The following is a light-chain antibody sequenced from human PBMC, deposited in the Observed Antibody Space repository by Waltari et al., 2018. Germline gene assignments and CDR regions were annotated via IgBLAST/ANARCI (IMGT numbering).Light chain of an antibody. V-gene: IGKV1-39*01. J-gene: IGKJ4*01. Sequence: DIQMTQSPSSLSASVGDRVTITCWASQSISNYLNWYQQKPGKAPKPLIYGASSLQSGVPSRFSGSGSGTDFTLTISSLQPEDFATYYCQQGYSTPLTFGGGTKVEIK. CDR2: GAS. CDR1: QSISNY. CDR3: QQGYSTPLT.